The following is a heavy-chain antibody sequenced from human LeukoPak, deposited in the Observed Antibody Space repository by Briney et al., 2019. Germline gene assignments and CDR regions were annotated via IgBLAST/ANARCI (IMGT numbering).Heavy chain of an antibody. CDR2: IKPSGGST. J-gene: IGHJ4*02. Sequence: ASVKVSCKASGYTFTSYYMHWVRQAPGERREWMGIIKPSGGSTTYAQKFQGRVTMTRDTSTSTRDTSTSTVYMELSSLRSEDTATYYCAREGVYSNYFDYWGQGTLVTVSS. CDR1: GYTFTSYY. CDR3: AREGVYSNYFDY. D-gene: IGHD4-11*01. V-gene: IGHV1-46*01.